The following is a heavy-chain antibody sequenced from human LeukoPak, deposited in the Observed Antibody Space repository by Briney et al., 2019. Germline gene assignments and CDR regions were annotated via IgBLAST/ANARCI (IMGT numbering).Heavy chain of an antibody. V-gene: IGHV3-66*01. J-gene: IGHJ4*02. CDR1: GFTVSSNY. CDR3: ARDRDCSGGSCYGY. CDR2: IYSGGST. D-gene: IGHD2-15*01. Sequence: GGSLRLSCAASGFTVSSNYMSWVRHAPWKGLEWVSVIYSGGSTYYADSVKGRFTISRDNSKNTLYLQMNSLRAEDTAVYYCARDRDCSGGSCYGYWGQGTLVTVSS.